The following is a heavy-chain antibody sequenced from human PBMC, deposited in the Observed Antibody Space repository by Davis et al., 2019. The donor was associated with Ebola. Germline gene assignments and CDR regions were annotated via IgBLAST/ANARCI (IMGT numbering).Heavy chain of an antibody. J-gene: IGHJ4*02. CDR2: ISFDGSTK. D-gene: IGHD3-22*01. CDR3: AKERDSSGYQANFDY. CDR1: GFTFSSYG. Sequence: PGGSLRLSCAASGFTFSSYGMQWVRQAPAKGLEWVAVISFDGSTKYYADSVRGRFTISRDNSKNTLYLQMNSLRAEDTAVYHCAKERDSSGYQANFDYWGQGALVTVSS. V-gene: IGHV3-30*18.